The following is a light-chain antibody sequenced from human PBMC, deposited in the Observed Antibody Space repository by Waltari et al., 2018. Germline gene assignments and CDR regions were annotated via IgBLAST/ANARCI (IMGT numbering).Light chain of an antibody. V-gene: IGLV2-14*03. CDR2: DVS. Sequence: QSALTQPASVSVSPGQSITISCTGTRSDFGATNYFSWYQQHPGKAPKLMIFDVSNRPSGVSNRFSGSKSGNTASLTISEDEADYYCSSYISSSTLELFCGGTSLTVL. J-gene: IGLJ2*01. CDR1: RSDFGATNY. CDR3: SSYISSSTLEL.